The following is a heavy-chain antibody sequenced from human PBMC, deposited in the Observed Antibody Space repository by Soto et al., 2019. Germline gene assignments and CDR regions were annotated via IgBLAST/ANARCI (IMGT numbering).Heavy chain of an antibody. CDR1: GFTFSSYA. J-gene: IGHJ6*02. CDR2: ISGSCGST. Sequence: PVGSLRVSCAASGFTFSSYAMSWVRQAPGKGLYWVAAISGSCGSTYYADSVKGRFTISRDNSKNTLYLQMNSLRAEDTAVYYCAKEIITIFGVVIHYYGMDVWGQGTTVTVSS. CDR3: AKEIITIFGVVIHYYGMDV. D-gene: IGHD3-3*01. V-gene: IGHV3-23*01.